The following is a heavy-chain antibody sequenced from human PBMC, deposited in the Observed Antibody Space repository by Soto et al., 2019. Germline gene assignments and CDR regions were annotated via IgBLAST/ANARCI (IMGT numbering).Heavy chain of an antibody. Sequence: GAAVKVSCKASGYTFTSYDINWVRQATGQGLEWMGWMNPNSGNTGYAQKFQGSVTMTRNTSISTAYMELSSLRSEDTAVYYCARTPRVRGVIMTYNWFDPWGQGTLVTVSS. CDR2: MNPNSGNT. CDR1: GYTFTSYD. J-gene: IGHJ5*02. D-gene: IGHD3-10*01. V-gene: IGHV1-8*01. CDR3: ARTPRVRGVIMTYNWFDP.